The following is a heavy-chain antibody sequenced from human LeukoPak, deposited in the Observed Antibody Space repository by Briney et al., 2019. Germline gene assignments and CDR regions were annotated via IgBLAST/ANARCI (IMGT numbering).Heavy chain of an antibody. CDR1: GYTFTARY. D-gene: IGHD6-19*01. CDR2: IDPNSGGT. J-gene: IGHJ4*02. CDR3: AAWGAYSSGWSGPFDY. Sequence: ASVKVSCKASGYTFTARYIHWVRQAPGQGLERMGWIDPNSGGTNFAQRFQGRVTLTRDTSISTAYMELSTLRSDDRAVYYCAAWGAYSSGWSGPFDYWGQGTLVTVSS. V-gene: IGHV1-2*02.